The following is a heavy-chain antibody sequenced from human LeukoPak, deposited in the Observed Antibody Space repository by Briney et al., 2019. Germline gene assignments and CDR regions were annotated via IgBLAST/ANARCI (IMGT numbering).Heavy chain of an antibody. D-gene: IGHD3-22*01. Sequence: GSLRLSCAASGFTFSSYEMNWVRQAPGKGLEWVSYISSSGSTIYYADSVKGRFTISRDNSKNTLYLQMSSLRDEDTAVYYCARGNYYDSSGYYFFDYWGQGTLVTVSS. CDR3: ARGNYYDSSGYYFFDY. J-gene: IGHJ4*02. V-gene: IGHV3-48*03. CDR2: ISSSGSTI. CDR1: GFTFSSYE.